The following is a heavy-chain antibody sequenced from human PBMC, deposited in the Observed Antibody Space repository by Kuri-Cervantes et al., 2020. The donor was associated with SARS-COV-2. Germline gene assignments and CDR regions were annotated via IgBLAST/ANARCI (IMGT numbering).Heavy chain of an antibody. D-gene: IGHD2-2*01. CDR3: TTERGYCSSTSCYGVRWFDP. CDR1: GFTFSSYA. J-gene: IGHJ5*02. Sequence: GGSLRLSCAASGFTFSSYAMSWVRQAPGKGLEWVGRTKSKTDGGTTDYAAPVKGRFTISRDDSKNTLYLQMNSLKTEDTAVYYCTTERGYCSSTSCYGVRWFDPWGQGTLVTVSS. V-gene: IGHV3-15*01. CDR2: TKSKTDGGTT.